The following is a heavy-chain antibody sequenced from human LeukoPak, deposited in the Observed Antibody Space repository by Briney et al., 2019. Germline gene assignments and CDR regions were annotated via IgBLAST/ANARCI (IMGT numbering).Heavy chain of an antibody. CDR3: ARGWGSGIVN. Sequence: GGSLRLSCAASGFTVSSSYMSWVRKAPGKGLEWVSVIYDGGSTYYAGSVRGRFTVSRDNSKNTLYLQMNSLRAEDTAVYYCARGWGSGIVNWGQGTLVTVSS. CDR1: GFTVSSSY. J-gene: IGHJ4*02. D-gene: IGHD1-26*01. CDR2: IYDGGST. V-gene: IGHV3-53*01.